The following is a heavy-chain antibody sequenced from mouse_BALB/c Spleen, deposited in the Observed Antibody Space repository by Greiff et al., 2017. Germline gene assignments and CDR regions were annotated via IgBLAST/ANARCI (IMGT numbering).Heavy chain of an antibody. Sequence: EVKLMESGGGLVKPGGSLKLSCAASGFTFSSYTMSWVRQTPEKRLEWVATISSGGSYTYYPDSVKGRFTISRDNAKNTLYLQMSSLKSEDTAMYYCTREPNGGYAMDYWGQGTSVTVSS. CDR3: TREPNGGYAMDY. J-gene: IGHJ4*01. CDR1: GFTFSSYT. V-gene: IGHV5-6-4*01. CDR2: ISSGGSYT.